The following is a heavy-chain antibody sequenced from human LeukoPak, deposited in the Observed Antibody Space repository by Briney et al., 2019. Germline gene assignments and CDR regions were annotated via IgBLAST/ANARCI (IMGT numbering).Heavy chain of an antibody. D-gene: IGHD2-15*01. V-gene: IGHV3-7*01. Sequence: GGSLRLSCAASGFTFSSYWMNWVRQAPGKGLEWVANIKQDGSDKYYVDSVKGRFTISRDNAKNSLFLQMNSLRAEDTAVYYCARTKKVAEYCSGGSCSFDFWGQGTLVTVSS. CDR1: GFTFSSYW. CDR2: IKQDGSDK. J-gene: IGHJ5*01. CDR3: ARTKKVAEYCSGGSCSFDF.